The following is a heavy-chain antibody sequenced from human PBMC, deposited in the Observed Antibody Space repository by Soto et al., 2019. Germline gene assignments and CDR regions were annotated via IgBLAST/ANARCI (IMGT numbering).Heavy chain of an antibody. V-gene: IGHV4-59*01. Sequence: SETLSLTCTVSGGSISSYYWSWIRQPPGKGLEWIGYIYYSGSTNYNPSLKSRVTISVDTSKNQFSLKLSSVTAADTAVYYCARGGATLDWFDPWGQGTLVTVSS. D-gene: IGHD5-12*01. CDR2: IYYSGST. CDR1: GGSISSYY. J-gene: IGHJ5*02. CDR3: ARGGATLDWFDP.